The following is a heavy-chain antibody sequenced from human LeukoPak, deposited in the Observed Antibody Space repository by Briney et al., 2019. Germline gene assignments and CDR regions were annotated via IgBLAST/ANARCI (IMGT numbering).Heavy chain of an antibody. V-gene: IGHV4-59*01. Sequence: SETLSLTCTVSGGSISSYYWSWIRQPPGKGLEWIGYIYYSGSTNYNPSLKSRVTISVDTSKNQFSLKLSSVTAADTAVYYCARTLHLSGSSSWYFDLWGRGTLVTVSS. CDR1: GGSISSYY. CDR3: ARTLHLSGSSSWYFDL. CDR2: IYYSGST. D-gene: IGHD6-6*01. J-gene: IGHJ2*01.